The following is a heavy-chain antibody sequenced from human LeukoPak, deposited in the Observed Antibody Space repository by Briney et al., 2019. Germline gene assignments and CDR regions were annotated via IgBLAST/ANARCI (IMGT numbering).Heavy chain of an antibody. V-gene: IGHV3-74*01. Sequence: GGSLRLSCTASGFTFKIYATHWVRQAPGKGLVWVSRIDSGGSTTSYADSVKGRFTISRDNARNTLYLQMNCLRAEDTAVYYCLGVQGEGYFFDLWGEGTLVSVSS. D-gene: IGHD2/OR15-2a*01. J-gene: IGHJ4*02. CDR3: LGVQGEGYFFDL. CDR1: GFTFKIYA. CDR2: IDSGGSTT.